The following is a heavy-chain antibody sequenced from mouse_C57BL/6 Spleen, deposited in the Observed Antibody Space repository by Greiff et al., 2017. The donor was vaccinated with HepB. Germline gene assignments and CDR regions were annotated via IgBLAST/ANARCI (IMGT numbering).Heavy chain of an antibody. CDR3: ARGRWLSYAMDY. CDR1: GYSITSGYY. V-gene: IGHV3-6*01. CDR2: ISYDGSN. J-gene: IGHJ4*01. D-gene: IGHD2-3*01. Sequence: VQLKESGPGLVKPSQSLSLTCSVTGYSITSGYYWNWIRQFPGNKLEWMGYISYDGSNNYNPSLKNRISITRDTSKNQFFLKLNSVTTEDTATYYCARGRWLSYAMDYWGQGTSVTVSS.